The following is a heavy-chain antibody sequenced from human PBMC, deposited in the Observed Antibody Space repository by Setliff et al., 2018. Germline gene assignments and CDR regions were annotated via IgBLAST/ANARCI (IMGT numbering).Heavy chain of an antibody. D-gene: IGHD2-8*01. J-gene: IGHJ3*01. CDR3: ARIDIVLMVYAD. Sequence: KASETLSLTCAVSGYSISSGYYWGWIRQPPGKGLEWIGNIYHSGSTYYDPSLKSRVTISVDTSKNQFSLKLSSVTAADTAVYYCARIDIVLMVYADWGQGTMVT. CDR2: IYHSGST. CDR1: GYSISSGYY. V-gene: IGHV4-38-2*01.